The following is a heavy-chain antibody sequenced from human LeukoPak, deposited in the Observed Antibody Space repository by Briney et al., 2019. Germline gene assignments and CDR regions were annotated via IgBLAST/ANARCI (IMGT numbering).Heavy chain of an antibody. Sequence: RGESLKISCKGSGYSFTSYWIGWVRQMPGKGLEWMGIIYPGDSDTRYSPSFQGQVTISADKSISTAYLQWSSLKASDTAMYYCARGSYSDYYYHYMDVWGKGTTVTVSS. V-gene: IGHV5-51*01. CDR1: GYSFTSYW. CDR2: IYPGDSDT. J-gene: IGHJ6*03. CDR3: ARGSYSDYYYHYMDV. D-gene: IGHD4-11*01.